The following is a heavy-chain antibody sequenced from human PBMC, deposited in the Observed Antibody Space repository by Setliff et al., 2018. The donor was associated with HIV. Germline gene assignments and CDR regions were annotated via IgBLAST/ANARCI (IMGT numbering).Heavy chain of an antibody. CDR1: GDTFSSYA. Sequence: SVKVSCKASGDTFSSYALSWVRQAPGQGLEWMGGIIPIFATANYAQKFKGRVTITADESMTTAYMELSSLRSEDTAVYYCARSPPAKHHFDDWGQGTPVTVSS. V-gene: IGHV1-69*13. J-gene: IGHJ4*02. CDR3: ARSPPAKHHFDD. CDR2: IIPIFATA.